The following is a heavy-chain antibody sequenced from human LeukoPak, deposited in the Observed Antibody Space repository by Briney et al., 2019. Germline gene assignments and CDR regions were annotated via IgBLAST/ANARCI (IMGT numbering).Heavy chain of an antibody. J-gene: IGHJ4*02. D-gene: IGHD4-17*01. CDR2: ISNTDNII. CDR1: GFTFSDYY. CDR3: ARGGGAFDY. Sequence: GGSLRLSCAASGFTFSDYYMSWIRQAPGKGLEWVSYISNTDNIIYYADSVKGRFTISRDNAKISLYLQMNSLRAEDTAGYYCARGGGAFDYWGQGTLVTVSS. V-gene: IGHV3-11*01.